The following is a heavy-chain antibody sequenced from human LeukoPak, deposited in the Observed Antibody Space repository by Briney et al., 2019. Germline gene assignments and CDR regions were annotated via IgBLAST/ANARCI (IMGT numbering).Heavy chain of an antibody. CDR1: GGSISSGGYD. Sequence: SETLSLTCTISGGSISSGGYDWSWIRQHPGKGLEWIGYIYYSGSTYYNPSLKSRVTISVDTSKNQFSLKLSSVTAADTAVYYCARDRRRELLWFGESRNGMDVWGQGTTVTVSS. J-gene: IGHJ6*02. CDR3: ARDRRRELLWFGESRNGMDV. V-gene: IGHV4-31*03. CDR2: IYYSGST. D-gene: IGHD3-10*01.